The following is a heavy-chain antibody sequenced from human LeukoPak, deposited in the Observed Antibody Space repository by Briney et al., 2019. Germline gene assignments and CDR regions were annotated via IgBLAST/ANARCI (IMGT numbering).Heavy chain of an antibody. Sequence: GGSLRLSCAASGFTFRSYAMNWVRQAPGKGLEWVSVISGSGSSTYYADSVKGRFTISRDNSKNTLYLQMNSLRAEDTAVYYCAKNLHHYYGSEDAFDIWGQGTMVTVSS. CDR2: ISGSGSST. D-gene: IGHD3-10*01. J-gene: IGHJ3*02. V-gene: IGHV3-23*01. CDR1: GFTFRSYA. CDR3: AKNLHHYYGSEDAFDI.